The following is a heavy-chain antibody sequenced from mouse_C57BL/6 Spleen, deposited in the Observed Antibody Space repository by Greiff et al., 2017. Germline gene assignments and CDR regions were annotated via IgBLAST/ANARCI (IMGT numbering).Heavy chain of an antibody. V-gene: IGHV1-19*01. CDR1: GYTFTDYY. J-gene: IGHJ4*01. CDR3: ARGEGVVDYYAMDY. CDR2: INPYNGGT. Sequence: EVQLQQSGPVLVKPGASVKMSCKASGYTFTDYYMNWVKQSHGKSLEWIGVINPYNGGTSYNQKFKGKATLTVDKSSSTAYMELNSLTSEDSAVYYCARGEGVVDYYAMDYWGQGTSVTVSS. D-gene: IGHD1-1*01.